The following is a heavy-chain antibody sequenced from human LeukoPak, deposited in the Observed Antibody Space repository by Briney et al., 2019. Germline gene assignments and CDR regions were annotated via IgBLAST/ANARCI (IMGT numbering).Heavy chain of an antibody. D-gene: IGHD6-19*01. J-gene: IGHJ4*02. V-gene: IGHV3-33*06. CDR1: GFTFSSYG. CDR2: IWYDGSNK. CDR3: AKASSGWSRYYFDY. Sequence: PGGSLRLSCAASGFTFSSYGMHWVRQAPGKGLEWVAVIWYDGSNKYYADSVKGRFTISRDNSKNTLYLQMNSLRAEDTAVYYCAKASSGWSRYYFDYWGQGTLVTVSS.